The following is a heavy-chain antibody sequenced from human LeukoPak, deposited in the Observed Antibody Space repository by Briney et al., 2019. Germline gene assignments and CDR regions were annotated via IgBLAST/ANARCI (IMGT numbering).Heavy chain of an antibody. CDR1: GCIFSDYE. V-gene: IGHV3-48*03. Sequence: WGAVPLTCPGCGCIFSDYELDWLRQARARGVARIYYISDNDTTTYYGDSVKGRFTISRDNPKNSLYLQMNSLRAEDTAVYYCACDLTRGGNTYWGQGTLVTVSS. CDR3: ACDLTRGGNTY. CDR2: ISDNDTTT. D-gene: IGHD3-16*01. J-gene: IGHJ4*02.